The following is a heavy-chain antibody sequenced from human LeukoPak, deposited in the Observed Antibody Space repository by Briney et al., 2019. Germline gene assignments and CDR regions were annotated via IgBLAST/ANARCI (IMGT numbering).Heavy chain of an antibody. D-gene: IGHD6-19*01. CDR2: INADNSNT. Sequence: ASVKVSCKASGYTFINYAVHWVRQAPGQRLEWMGWINADNSNTLYSQNFQGRVTITMDTSASTAYMELSSLRSEDTAVYYCARGGSGPFYFDYWGQGTLVTVSA. CDR3: ARGGSGPFYFDY. V-gene: IGHV1-3*01. J-gene: IGHJ4*02. CDR1: GYTFINYA.